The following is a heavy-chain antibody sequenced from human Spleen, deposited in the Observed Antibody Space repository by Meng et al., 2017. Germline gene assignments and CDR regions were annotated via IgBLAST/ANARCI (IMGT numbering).Heavy chain of an antibody. Sequence: GQLVESGGGLVQPGGSLRLSCAASGFTVSSNYMIWVRQTPGKGLEWVSVFYSGGSTYYADSVKGRFTVSRDNSQNTLSLQMNSLRVEDTAVYYCATVNGDYTDAFDIWGQGTMVTVSS. J-gene: IGHJ3*02. CDR3: ATVNGDYTDAFDI. V-gene: IGHV3-66*02. D-gene: IGHD4-17*01. CDR1: GFTVSSNY. CDR2: FYSGGST.